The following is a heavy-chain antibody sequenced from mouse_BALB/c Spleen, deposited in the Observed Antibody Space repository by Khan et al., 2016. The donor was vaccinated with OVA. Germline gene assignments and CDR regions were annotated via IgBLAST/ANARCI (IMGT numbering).Heavy chain of an antibody. CDR3: ARKNYYGYAMDY. CDR2: ISYGGST. Sequence: EVELVESGPGLVKPSQSLSLTCTVTGYSIPSDYAWDWIRQFPGNKLEWMGYISYGGSTSYNPSLKSRISITRDTSKNQFFLQLNSVTTEDTATYYCARKNYYGYAMDYWGQGTSVTVSS. D-gene: IGHD1-1*01. V-gene: IGHV3-2*02. J-gene: IGHJ4*01. CDR1: GYSIPSDYA.